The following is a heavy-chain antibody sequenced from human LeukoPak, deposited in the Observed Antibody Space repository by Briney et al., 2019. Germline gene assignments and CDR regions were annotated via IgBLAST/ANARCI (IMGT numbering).Heavy chain of an antibody. Sequence: GGSLRLSCAASGFTFSSYWMSWVRQAPGKGLEWVANIKQDGSEKYYVDSVKGRFTISRDNAKNSLYLQMNSLRAEDTAVYYCAREGPGYYDILTGYYKEGTSGFDYWGQGTLVTVSS. CDR2: IKQDGSEK. J-gene: IGHJ4*02. CDR3: AREGPGYYDILTGYYKEGTSGFDY. CDR1: GFTFSSYW. V-gene: IGHV3-7*01. D-gene: IGHD3-9*01.